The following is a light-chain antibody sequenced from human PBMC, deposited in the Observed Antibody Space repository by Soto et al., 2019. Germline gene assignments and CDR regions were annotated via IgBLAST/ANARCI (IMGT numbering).Light chain of an antibody. J-gene: IGLJ2*01. CDR1: SSDVGGYNH. Sequence: QSALTQPASVSGSPGQSITISCTGTSSDVGGYNHVAWYQQYPGKAPKLIIFEVSDMPSGISNRFSGSKSANTASLSISGLQAEDEADYYCSSYKRGATLVFGGGTKLTVL. V-gene: IGLV2-14*01. CDR2: EVS. CDR3: SSYKRGATLV.